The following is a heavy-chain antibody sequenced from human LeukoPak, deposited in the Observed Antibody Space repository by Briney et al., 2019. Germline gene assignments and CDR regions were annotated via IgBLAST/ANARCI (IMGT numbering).Heavy chain of an antibody. J-gene: IGHJ6*04. CDR3: ARVSGYDTYGMDV. Sequence: GASVKVSCKASGGTFSNYAFSWVRQAPGQGLEWMGGIIPIFGTANYAQKFQGRVTITADESTSTAYMELSSLRSEDTAVYYCARVSGYDTYGMDVWGKGTTVTVSS. D-gene: IGHD5-12*01. V-gene: IGHV1-69*13. CDR2: IIPIFGTA. CDR1: GGTFSNYA.